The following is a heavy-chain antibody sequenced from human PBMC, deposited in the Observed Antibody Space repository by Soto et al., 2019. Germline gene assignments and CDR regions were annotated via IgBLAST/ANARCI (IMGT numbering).Heavy chain of an antibody. CDR2: IYYSGNT. V-gene: IGHV4-39*01. J-gene: IGHJ6*02. CDR3: ARRQQAAMPEYYYYYGMDV. D-gene: IGHD2-2*01. CDR1: GGSISSSRSY. Sequence: QLQLQESGPGLVKPSETLSLTCTVSGGSISSSRSYWGWIRQPPGKGLEWIGSIYYSGNTYYNPSLKSRVTISVDTSKNQFSLKLSSVTAADTAVYYCARRQQAAMPEYYYYYGMDVWGQGTTVTVSS.